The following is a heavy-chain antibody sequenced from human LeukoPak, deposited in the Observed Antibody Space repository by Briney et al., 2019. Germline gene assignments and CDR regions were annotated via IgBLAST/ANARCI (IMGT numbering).Heavy chain of an antibody. Sequence: GGSLRLSCAASGFTFSGSAMHWVRQASGKGLEWVGRIRSKANSYATAYAASVKGRFTISRDDSKNTAYLQMNSLKTEDTAVYYCTRWREGGDYWGQGTLVTVSS. J-gene: IGHJ4*02. V-gene: IGHV3-73*01. D-gene: IGHD1-26*01. CDR1: GFTFSGSA. CDR3: TRWREGGDY. CDR2: IRSKANSYAT.